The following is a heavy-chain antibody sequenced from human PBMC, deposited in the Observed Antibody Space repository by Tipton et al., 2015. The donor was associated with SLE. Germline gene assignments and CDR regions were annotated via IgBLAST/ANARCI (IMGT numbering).Heavy chain of an antibody. J-gene: IGHJ6*02. V-gene: IGHV4-59*01. CDR1: GGSIDTYH. CDR3: ASGEVVIVPGTTRYYYYHAMDV. D-gene: IGHD2/OR15-2a*01. CDR2: IYYSGST. Sequence: TLSLTCTVSGGSIDTYHWSWVRQPPGKGLEWIGYIYYSGSTNYNPSLKSRVTISVDTSKNQFSLKLSSVTAADTAVYYCASGEVVIVPGTTRYYYYHAMDVWGQGTTVTVSS.